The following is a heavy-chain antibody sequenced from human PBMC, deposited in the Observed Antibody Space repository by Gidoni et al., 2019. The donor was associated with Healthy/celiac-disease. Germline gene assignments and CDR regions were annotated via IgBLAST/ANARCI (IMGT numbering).Heavy chain of an antibody. CDR1: GFTFSSYA. CDR3: AVTGTTVRYYFDY. V-gene: IGHV3-23*01. Sequence: EVQLLESGGGLVQPGGWLRLSCAASGFTFSSYAMSWVRQAPGKGLEWVSAISGSVGSTYYADSVKGRFTISRDNSKNTLYLQMNSLRAEDKAVYYCAVTGTTVRYYFDYWGQGTLVTVSS. CDR2: ISGSVGST. J-gene: IGHJ4*02. D-gene: IGHD1-7*01.